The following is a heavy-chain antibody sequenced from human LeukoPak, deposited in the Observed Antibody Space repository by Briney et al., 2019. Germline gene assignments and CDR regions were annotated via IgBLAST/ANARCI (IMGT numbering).Heavy chain of an antibody. CDR2: INMYTANP. D-gene: IGHD3-16*01. J-gene: IGHJ4*02. V-gene: IGHV7-4-1*02. CDR1: GYTFIRYA. Sequence: ASVKVSCKASGYTFIRYAINWLRQVPGQGLEWMGWINMYTANPAYAQGFTERFVFSLDTSVSTAYLEISNLKAEDTAVYYCARHDNDDDFDYWGQGTLVTVSS. CDR3: ARHDNDDDFDY.